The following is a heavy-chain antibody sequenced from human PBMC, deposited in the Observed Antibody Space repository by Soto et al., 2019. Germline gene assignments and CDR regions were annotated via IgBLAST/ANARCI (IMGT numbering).Heavy chain of an antibody. CDR3: ARESDH. CDR2: ISYEGSLK. V-gene: IGHV3-30*04. CDR1: GFTFSAYA. J-gene: IGHJ4*02. Sequence: GGSLRLSCAASGFTFSAYAMHWVRQAPGRGLEWVAVISYEGSLKNYADSVKGRFTISRDNSKNTLYLQMNSLRREDTAVYYCARESDHWGQGTLVTVSS.